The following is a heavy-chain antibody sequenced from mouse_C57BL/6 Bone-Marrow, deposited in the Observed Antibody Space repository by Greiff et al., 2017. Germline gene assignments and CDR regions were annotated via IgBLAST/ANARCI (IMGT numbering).Heavy chain of an antibody. CDR3: ARGGYYGSSFLSY. D-gene: IGHD1-1*01. J-gene: IGHJ2*01. CDR2: IRNKANGYTT. V-gene: IGHV7-3*01. CDR1: GFTFTDYY. Sequence: EVMLVESGGGLVQPGGSLSLSCAASGFTFTDYYMSWVRQPPGKALEWLGFIRNKANGYTTEYSASVKGRFTISRDNSQSILYLQMNALRAEDRATYFCARGGYYGSSFLSYWGQGTTLTVSS.